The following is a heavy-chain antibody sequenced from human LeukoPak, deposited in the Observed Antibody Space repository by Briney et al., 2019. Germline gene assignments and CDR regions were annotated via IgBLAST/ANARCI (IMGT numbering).Heavy chain of an antibody. CDR3: ARDNPAGP. D-gene: IGHD1-14*01. CDR1: GGSISGYS. V-gene: IGHV4-4*07. Sequence: SETLSLTCSVSGGSISGYSWSWIRQSAAKGLEWIGRVYTSGNTNYNPSFKSRVTMLIDTSKKQFSLKLYTVTAADTAVYYCARDNPAGPWGQGTLVTVSS. CDR2: VYTSGNT. J-gene: IGHJ5*02.